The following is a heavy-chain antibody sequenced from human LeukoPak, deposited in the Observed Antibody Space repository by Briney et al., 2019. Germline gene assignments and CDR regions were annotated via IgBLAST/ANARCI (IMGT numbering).Heavy chain of an antibody. CDR1: GYSLTGYY. CDR2: INPNSGGT. J-gene: IGHJ3*02. D-gene: IGHD1-14*01. Sequence: ASVKVSCKASGYSLTGYYIHWVRQAPAQGLEWMSWINPNSGGTNYAQKFQGRVTMTRDTSISTAYMKLSRLRSDDTAVYYCARDSWAVDRGAFDIWGQGTMVTVSS. V-gene: IGHV1-2*02. CDR3: ARDSWAVDRGAFDI.